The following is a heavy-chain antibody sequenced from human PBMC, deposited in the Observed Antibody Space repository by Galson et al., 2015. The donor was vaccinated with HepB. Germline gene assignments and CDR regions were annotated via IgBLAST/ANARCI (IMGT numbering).Heavy chain of an antibody. CDR1: GFTFSSYG. D-gene: IGHD3-22*01. CDR2: ISYDGSNK. J-gene: IGHJ6*02. Sequence: SLRLSCAASGFTFSSYGMHWVRQAPGKGLEWVAVISYDGSNKYYADSVKGRFTISRDNSKNTLYLQMNSLRAEDTAVYYCAKDQAVICDGMDVWGQGTTVTVSS. CDR3: AKDQAVICDGMDV. V-gene: IGHV3-30*18.